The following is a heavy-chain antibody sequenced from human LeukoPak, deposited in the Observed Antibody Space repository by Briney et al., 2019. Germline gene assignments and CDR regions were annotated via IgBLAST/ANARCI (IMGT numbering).Heavy chain of an antibody. CDR3: ARGVGVTYYYDSSGQT. J-gene: IGHJ5*02. CDR1: GGTFISYA. CDR2: IIPIFGTA. V-gene: IGHV1-69*13. Sequence: ASVKVSCKASGGTFISYAISWVRQAPGQGLEWMGGIIPIFGTANYAQKFQGRVTITADESTSTAYMELSSLRSEDTAVYYCARGVGVTYYYDSSGQTWGQGTLVTASS. D-gene: IGHD3-22*01.